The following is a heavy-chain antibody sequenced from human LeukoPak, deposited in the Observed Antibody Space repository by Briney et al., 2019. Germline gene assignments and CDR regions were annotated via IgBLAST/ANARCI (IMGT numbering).Heavy chain of an antibody. Sequence: ASVKVSCKASGYTFTSYGISWVRQAPGQGLEWMGWINPNSGGTNYAQKFHGRVTMTRDTSISTAYMELSRLRSDDTAVYYCAREAVAGYYYYMDVWGKGTTVTVSS. CDR2: INPNSGGT. V-gene: IGHV1-2*02. J-gene: IGHJ6*03. CDR3: AREAVAGYYYYMDV. D-gene: IGHD6-19*01. CDR1: GYTFTSYG.